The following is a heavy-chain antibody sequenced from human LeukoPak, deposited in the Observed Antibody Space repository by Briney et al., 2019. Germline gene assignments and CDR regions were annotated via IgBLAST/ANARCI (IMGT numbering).Heavy chain of an antibody. D-gene: IGHD1-1*01. CDR2: ISSSSSYI. CDR1: GFTFSSYA. CDR3: ASNNWNDGY. J-gene: IGHJ4*02. V-gene: IGHV3-21*01. Sequence: GGSLRLSCAASGFTFSSYAMSWVRQAPGKGLEWVSLISSSSSYIYYADSVKGRFTISRDNAKNSLYLQMNSLRVEDTAVYYCASNNWNDGYWGQGTLVTVSS.